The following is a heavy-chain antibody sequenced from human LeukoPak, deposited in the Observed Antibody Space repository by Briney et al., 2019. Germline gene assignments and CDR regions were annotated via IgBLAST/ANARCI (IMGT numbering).Heavy chain of an antibody. J-gene: IGHJ4*02. D-gene: IGHD3-22*01. Sequence: GRSLRLSCAASGFTFSSFGMHWVRQAPGKGLEWVAVISYDGSNKYYADSVKGRFTISRDNSKNTLYLQMNSLRAEDTAVYYCAKDAQSTYYYDSSGHLDYWGQGTLVTVSS. CDR1: GFTFSSFG. CDR2: ISYDGSNK. CDR3: AKDAQSTYYYDSSGHLDY. V-gene: IGHV3-30*18.